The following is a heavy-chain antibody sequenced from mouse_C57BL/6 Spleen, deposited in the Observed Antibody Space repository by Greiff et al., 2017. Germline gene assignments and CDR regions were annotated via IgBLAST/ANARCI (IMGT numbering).Heavy chain of an antibody. CDR3: AREGTGTDYFDC. J-gene: IGHJ2*01. CDR1: GYTFTSYW. CDR2: IDPSDSET. D-gene: IGHD4-1*01. Sequence: QVQLQQPGAELVRPGSSVKLSCKASGYTFTSYWMHWVKQRPIQGLEWIGNIDPSDSETHYNQKFKDKATLTVDKSSSTAYMQLSSLTSEDSAVYYCAREGTGTDYFDCWGQGTTLTVSS. V-gene: IGHV1-52*01.